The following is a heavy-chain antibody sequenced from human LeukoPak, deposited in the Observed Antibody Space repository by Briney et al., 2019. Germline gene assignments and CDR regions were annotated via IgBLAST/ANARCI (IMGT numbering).Heavy chain of an antibody. CDR3: TRQVLHTAMDY. Sequence: SETLSLTCTVSGVSISSSSYHWDWIRQPPGKGLEWIGSIYDSGSTCYSPSLKSRVTISVDTSKNQFSLKLNSVTAADTAVYYCTRQVLHTAMDYWGQGTLVTVSS. V-gene: IGHV4-39*01. CDR2: IYDSGST. CDR1: GVSISSSSYH. J-gene: IGHJ4*02. D-gene: IGHD5-18*01.